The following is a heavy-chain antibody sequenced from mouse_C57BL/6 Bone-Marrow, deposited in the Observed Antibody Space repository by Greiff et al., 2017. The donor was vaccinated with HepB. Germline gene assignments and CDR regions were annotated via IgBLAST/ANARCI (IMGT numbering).Heavy chain of an antibody. CDR2: INPNNGTT. V-gene: IGHV1-39*01. J-gene: IGHJ4*01. CDR1: GYSFTDYN. D-gene: IGHD1-1*01. Sequence: VQLQQSGPELVKPGASVKISCKASGYSFTDYNMNWVKQSNGKGLEWIGVINPNNGTTSYNQKFKGKATLTADQSSSTAYMQLNSLTSEDSAVYYCARDYYDGSSHYAMDYWGQGTSVTVSS. CDR3: ARDYYDGSSHYAMDY.